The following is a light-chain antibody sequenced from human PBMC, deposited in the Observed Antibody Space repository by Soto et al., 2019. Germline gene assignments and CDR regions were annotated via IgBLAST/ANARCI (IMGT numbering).Light chain of an antibody. Sequence: DLQMTQSPSTLSASVGDRVTVTCRASQSISSWLAWYQQKPGKAPKLLIYKASSLESGVPSRFSGSGSGTEFTLTISSLQPDDSATYYCQRYDSYPLSFGGGTKVEIK. CDR2: KAS. V-gene: IGKV1-5*03. CDR1: QSISSW. CDR3: QRYDSYPLS. J-gene: IGKJ4*01.